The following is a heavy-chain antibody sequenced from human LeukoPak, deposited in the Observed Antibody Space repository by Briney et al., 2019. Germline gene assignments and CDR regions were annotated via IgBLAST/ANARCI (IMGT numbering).Heavy chain of an antibody. CDR2: ISYDGSNK. V-gene: IGHV3-30*03. CDR3: ARDHGGSTYYFDY. J-gene: IGHJ4*02. D-gene: IGHD4-23*01. CDR1: GFTFSIYW. Sequence: GGSLRLSCAASGFTFSIYWMTWVRQAPGKGLEWVAVISYDGSNKYYADSVKGRFTISRDNSKNTLYLQMNSLRAEDTAVYYCARDHGGSTYYFDYWGQGTLVTVSS.